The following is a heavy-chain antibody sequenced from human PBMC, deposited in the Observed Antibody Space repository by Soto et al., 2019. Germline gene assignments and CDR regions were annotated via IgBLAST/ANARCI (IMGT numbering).Heavy chain of an antibody. V-gene: IGHV1-8*01. CDR2: MNPNSGNT. J-gene: IGHJ4*02. CDR3: ARKSPYSSSDFDY. Sequence: ASVKVSCKASGYTFTSYDINWVRPATGQGLEWMGWMNPNSGNTGYAQKFQGRVTMTRNTSISTAYMELSSLRSEDTAVYYCARKSPYSSSDFDYWGQGTLVTVSS. D-gene: IGHD6-6*01. CDR1: GYTFTSYD.